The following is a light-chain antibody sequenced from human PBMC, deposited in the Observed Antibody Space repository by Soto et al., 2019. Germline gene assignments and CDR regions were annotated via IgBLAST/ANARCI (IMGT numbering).Light chain of an antibody. CDR1: QSIRSW. J-gene: IGKJ2*01. CDR2: DAS. Sequence: DIQMTQSPSTLSASVGDRVTITCRASQSIRSWLAWYQQKPGKAPKLLIYDASSLESGAPSRFSGSGSETEFTLTISSLQPDDFATYYCQQFNSYPFTFGQGTKLEIK. CDR3: QQFNSYPFT. V-gene: IGKV1-5*01.